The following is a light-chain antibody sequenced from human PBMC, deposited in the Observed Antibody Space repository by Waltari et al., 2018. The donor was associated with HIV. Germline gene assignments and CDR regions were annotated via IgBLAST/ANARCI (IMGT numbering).Light chain of an antibody. CDR2: DNK. J-gene: IGLJ2*01. Sequence: QSVLTQPPSVSAAPGQKVTISCSGSSSNIGNNYVSWYQQLPGTAPKLLIYDNKKRPSGIPDRFSGFKSGTSATLGITGLQTGDEADYYCGTWDSSLSAGGVFGGGTKLTVL. CDR3: GTWDSSLSAGGV. CDR1: SSNIGNNY. V-gene: IGLV1-51*01.